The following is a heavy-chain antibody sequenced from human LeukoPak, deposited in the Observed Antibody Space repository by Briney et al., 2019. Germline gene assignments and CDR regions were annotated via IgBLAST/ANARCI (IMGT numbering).Heavy chain of an antibody. CDR3: AIVGAVTGTFDY. CDR2: IIPILSVP. Sequence: SVKVSCKASGNTFSSYTISWVRQAPGQGLKWMGRIIPILSVPNYAQRFQGRVTITADKSTSTAYMELSSLRSEDTAVYFCAIVGAVTGTFDYWGQGTLVTVSS. CDR1: GNTFSSYT. V-gene: IGHV1-69*02. J-gene: IGHJ4*02. D-gene: IGHD1-20*01.